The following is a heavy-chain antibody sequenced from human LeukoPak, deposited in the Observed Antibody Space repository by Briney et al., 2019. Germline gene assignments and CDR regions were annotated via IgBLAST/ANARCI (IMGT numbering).Heavy chain of an antibody. CDR1: GFTFSSYA. D-gene: IGHD6-13*01. J-gene: IGHJ4*02. CDR2: ISGSGGST. CDR3: AKDGRIAGNYFDY. Sequence: TGGSLRLSCAASGFTFSSYAMSWVRQALGKGLEWVSAISGSGGSTYYADSVKGRFTISRDNSKNTLYLQMNSLRAEDTAVYYCAKDGRIAGNYFDYWGQGTLVTVSS. V-gene: IGHV3-23*01.